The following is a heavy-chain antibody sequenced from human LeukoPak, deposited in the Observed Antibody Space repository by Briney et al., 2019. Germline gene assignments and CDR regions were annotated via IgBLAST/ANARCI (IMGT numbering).Heavy chain of an antibody. D-gene: IGHD2-21*02. J-gene: IGHJ6*02. Sequence: GGSLRLSCAASGFTFSTYAMSWVRQAPGKGLEWVSGISGSGGTTYYADSVKGRFTISRDNAKNSLYLQMNSLRAEDTAVYYCARERLAYCGGDCYSNGMDVWGQGTTVTVSS. CDR2: ISGSGGTT. CDR3: ARERLAYCGGDCYSNGMDV. CDR1: GFTFSTYA. V-gene: IGHV3-23*01.